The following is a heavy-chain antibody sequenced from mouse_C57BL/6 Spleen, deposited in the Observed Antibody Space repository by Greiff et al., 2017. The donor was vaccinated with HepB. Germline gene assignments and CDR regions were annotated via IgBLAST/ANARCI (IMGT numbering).Heavy chain of an antibody. V-gene: IGHV2-2*01. CDR2: IWSGGST. D-gene: IGHD1-1*01. J-gene: IGHJ4*01. Sequence: QVQLKESGPGLVQPSQSLSITCTVSGFSLTSYGVHWVRQSPGKGLEWLGVIWSGGSTDYNAAFISRLSISKDNSKSLVFFKMNSLQADDTAIYYCARKVVAWDYAMDYWGQATSVTVSS. CDR1: GFSLTSYG. CDR3: ARKVVAWDYAMDY.